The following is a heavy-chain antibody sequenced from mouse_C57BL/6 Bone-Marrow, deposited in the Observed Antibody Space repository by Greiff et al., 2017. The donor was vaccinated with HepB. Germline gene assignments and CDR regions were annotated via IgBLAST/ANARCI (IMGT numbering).Heavy chain of an antibody. CDR1: GYSFSSYW. V-gene: IGHV1-80*01. J-gene: IGHJ3*01. CDR3: ATRGGFAY. Sequence: VKLMESGAELVKPGASVKISCKASGYSFSSYWMNWVKQRPGKGLEWIGQIYPGDGDTNYNGKFKGKATLTADKSSSTAYMQLSSLTSEDSAVYFCATRGGFAYWGQGTLVTVSA. CDR2: IYPGDGDT.